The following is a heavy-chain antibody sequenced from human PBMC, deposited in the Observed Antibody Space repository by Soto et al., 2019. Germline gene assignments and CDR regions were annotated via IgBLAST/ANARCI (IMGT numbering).Heavy chain of an antibody. CDR1: GFTFDDYA. V-gene: IGHV3-9*01. Sequence: DVQLVESGGGLVQPGRSLRLSCAASGFTFDDYAMHWVRQAPGKGLEWVSRISWNSGSIGYADSVKGRFTISRDNAKNSLYLQMSSLRAEDTALYYCAKAVGSYGNFDYWGQGTLVTVSS. D-gene: IGHD5-18*01. CDR3: AKAVGSYGNFDY. J-gene: IGHJ4*02. CDR2: ISWNSGSI.